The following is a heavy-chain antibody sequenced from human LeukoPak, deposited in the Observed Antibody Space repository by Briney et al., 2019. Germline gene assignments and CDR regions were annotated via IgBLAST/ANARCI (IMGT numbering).Heavy chain of an antibody. CDR3: ARQYCSGGSCYHDAFDI. V-gene: IGHV5-51*01. CDR1: GYSFTSYW. J-gene: IGHJ3*02. CDR2: IYPGDSDT. Sequence: GESLKISCKGSGYSFTSYWIGWVRQMPGKGLEWMGIIYPGDSDTRYSPSFQGQVTISAGKSISTACLQWSSLKASDTAMYYCARQYCSGGSCYHDAFDIWGQGTMVTVSS. D-gene: IGHD2-15*01.